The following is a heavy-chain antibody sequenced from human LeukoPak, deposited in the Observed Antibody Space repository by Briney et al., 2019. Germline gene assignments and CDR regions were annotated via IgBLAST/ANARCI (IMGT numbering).Heavy chain of an antibody. Sequence: PGGSLRLSCAASGFTFSTYAMHWVRQAPGKGLEWVAMIWYNGKNKHYADSVKGRFTISRHDSQNTLFLQMNSLRAEDTAVYYCARGGTPGFSTGRIDYWGQGTLVTVSS. CDR1: GFTFSTYA. V-gene: IGHV3-30*02. J-gene: IGHJ4*02. CDR2: IWYNGKNK. CDR3: ARGGTPGFSTGRIDY. D-gene: IGHD6-19*01.